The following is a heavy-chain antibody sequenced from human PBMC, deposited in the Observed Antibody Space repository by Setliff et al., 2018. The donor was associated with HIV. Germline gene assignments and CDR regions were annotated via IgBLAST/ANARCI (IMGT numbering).Heavy chain of an antibody. V-gene: IGHV3-21*01. CDR1: GFTFSSYS. J-gene: IGHJ4*02. CDR2: ISSSSSYT. D-gene: IGHD6-19*01. Sequence: LRLSCAASGFTFSSYSMNWVRQAPGKGLEWVSFISSSSSYTFYADSVKGRFTISRDNAKNSLYLQMNSLRAEDTAVYYCARLMYSSGPGSFDYWGQGTLVTVSS. CDR3: ARLMYSSGPGSFDY.